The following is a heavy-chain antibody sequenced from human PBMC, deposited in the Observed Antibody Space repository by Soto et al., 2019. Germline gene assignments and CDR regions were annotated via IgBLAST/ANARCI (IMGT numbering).Heavy chain of an antibody. D-gene: IGHD2-15*01. CDR2: ISSSSSYI. CDR1: GFTFSSYS. CDR3: AREIGYCSGGSCYSPLGMDV. J-gene: IGHJ6*02. Sequence: GGSLRLSCAASGFTFSSYSMNWVRQAPGKGLEWVSSISSSSSYIYYADSVKGRFTISRDNAKNSLYLQMNSLRAEDTAVYYCAREIGYCSGGSCYSPLGMDVWGQGTTVTVS. V-gene: IGHV3-21*01.